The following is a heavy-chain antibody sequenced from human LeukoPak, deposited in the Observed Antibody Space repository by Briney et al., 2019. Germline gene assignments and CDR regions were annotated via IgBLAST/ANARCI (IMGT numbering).Heavy chain of an antibody. CDR2: IYSGGNT. CDR1: GFTVSSNS. CDR3: AKTWRGRGYYGYGPSEYFYYMDV. V-gene: IGHV3-53*01. J-gene: IGHJ6*03. D-gene: IGHD3-10*01. Sequence: GGSLRLSCTVSGFTVSSNSWSWVRQAPGKGLEWVSFIYSGGNTHSSDSVKGRFTISRDNSKNTLWLQMNSLKGEDTAVYYCAKTWRGRGYYGYGPSEYFYYMDVWGKGTTVTISS.